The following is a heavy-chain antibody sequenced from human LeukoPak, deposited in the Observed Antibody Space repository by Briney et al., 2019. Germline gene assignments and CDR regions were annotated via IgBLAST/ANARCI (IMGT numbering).Heavy chain of an antibody. CDR1: GITFSSYN. V-gene: IGHV3-21*01. J-gene: IGHJ4*02. CDR3: ARGMSSLFVPDY. D-gene: IGHD3-3*01. CDR2: ISSSSSYI. Sequence: GGSLRLSCAASGITFSSYNINWVRQAPGKGLEWVSSISSSSSYIYYADSVEGRFTISRDNAKNSLYLQMNSLRAEDTAVYYCARGMSSLFVPDYWGQGTLVTVSS.